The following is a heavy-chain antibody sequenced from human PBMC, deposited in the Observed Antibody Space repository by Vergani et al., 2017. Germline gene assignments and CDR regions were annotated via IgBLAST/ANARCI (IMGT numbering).Heavy chain of an antibody. CDR1: GGSISSGGYY. CDR3: AREGNRIVGATISTYYYYGMDV. Sequence: QVQLQESGPGLVKPSETLSLTCTVSGGSISSGGYYWSWIRQPAGKGLEWIGRIYTSGSTNYNPSLKSRVTMSVDTSKNQFSLKLSSVTAADTAVYYCAREGNRIVGATISTYYYYGMDVWGQGTTVTVSS. D-gene: IGHD1-26*01. V-gene: IGHV4-61*02. CDR2: IYTSGST. J-gene: IGHJ6*02.